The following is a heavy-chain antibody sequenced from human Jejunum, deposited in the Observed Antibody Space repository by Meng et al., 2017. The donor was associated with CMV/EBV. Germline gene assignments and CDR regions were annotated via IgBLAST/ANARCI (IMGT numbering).Heavy chain of an antibody. D-gene: IGHD1-14*01. CDR3: AFMRGQPRRNYFDF. CDR2: MYYDGSK. CDR1: GGSLSSSSNY. V-gene: IGHV4-39*07. J-gene: IGHJ5*01. Sequence: GGSLSSSSNYWGWDRQPPGKGVEWIGNMYYDGSKYNDPSIRSRVSIFADLSRNQFSLRLASVSAADTAMYYCAFMRGQPRRNYFDFWGPGTLVTVSS.